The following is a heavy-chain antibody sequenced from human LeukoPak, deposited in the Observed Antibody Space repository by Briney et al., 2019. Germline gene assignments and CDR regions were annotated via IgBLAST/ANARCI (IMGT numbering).Heavy chain of an antibody. CDR3: ARGGYDSSGYLGY. V-gene: IGHV3-53*01. Sequence: TGGSLRLSCAASGFTVSSNYMSWVRQAPGKGLEWVSVIYSGDSTYYADSVKGRFTISRDNSKNTLYLQMNSLRAEDTAVYYCARGGYDSSGYLGYWGQGTLVTVSS. D-gene: IGHD3-22*01. J-gene: IGHJ4*02. CDR1: GFTVSSNY. CDR2: IYSGDST.